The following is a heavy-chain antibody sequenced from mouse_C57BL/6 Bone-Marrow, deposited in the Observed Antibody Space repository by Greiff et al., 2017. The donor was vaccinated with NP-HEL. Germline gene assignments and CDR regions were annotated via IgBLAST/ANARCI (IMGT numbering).Heavy chain of an antibody. Sequence: QVQLKESGAELVKPGASVKLSCKASGYTFTSYWMHWVKQRPGRGLEWIGRIDPNSGGTKYNEKFKSKATLTVDKPSSTAYMQLSSLTSEDSAVYYCARRHYYGLYYAMDYWGQGTSVTVSS. CDR2: IDPNSGGT. D-gene: IGHD1-2*01. V-gene: IGHV1-72*01. CDR1: GYTFTSYW. CDR3: ARRHYYGLYYAMDY. J-gene: IGHJ4*01.